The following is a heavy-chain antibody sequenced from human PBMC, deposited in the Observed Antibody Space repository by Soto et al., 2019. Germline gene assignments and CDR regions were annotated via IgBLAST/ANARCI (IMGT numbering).Heavy chain of an antibody. Sequence: EVQLLESGGGLVQPGGSLRLSCAASGFTFSSYAMSWVRQAPGKGLEWVSGISGSGGATYYADSVKGRFTISRDNSKNTLYLQMNSLRAEDTAVYYCSRVRYCSGGSCYSEWAFDIWGQGTMVTVSS. CDR3: SRVRYCSGGSCYSEWAFDI. V-gene: IGHV3-23*01. J-gene: IGHJ3*02. CDR1: GFTFSSYA. CDR2: ISGSGGAT. D-gene: IGHD2-15*01.